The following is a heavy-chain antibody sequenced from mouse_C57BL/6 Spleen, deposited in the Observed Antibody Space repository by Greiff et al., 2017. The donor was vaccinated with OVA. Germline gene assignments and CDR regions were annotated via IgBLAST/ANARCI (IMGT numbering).Heavy chain of an antibody. V-gene: IGHV5-17*01. J-gene: IGHJ3*01. CDR1: GFTFSDYG. D-gene: IGHD1-1*01. CDR3: TRDYCSSYWFAY. CDR2: ISSGSSTI. Sequence: EVKLVESGGGLVKPGGSLKLSCAASGFTFSDYGMHWVRQAPEKGLEWVANISSGSSTIYYADTVKGRFTISRDNAKNTLFQQMTSLRAEDTAMYYCTRDYCSSYWFAYWGQGTLVTVSA.